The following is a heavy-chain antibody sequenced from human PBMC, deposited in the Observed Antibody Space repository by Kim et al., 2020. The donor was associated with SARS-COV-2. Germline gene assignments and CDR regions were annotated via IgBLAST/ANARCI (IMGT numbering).Heavy chain of an antibody. J-gene: IGHJ5*02. D-gene: IGHD3-10*01. CDR2: VYYRGNT. CDR1: GDSISRTDYN. V-gene: IGHV4-39*01. Sequence: SETLSLTCSVSGDSISRTDYNWGWIRQTPGKGLEWIGSVYYRGNTYYNPSLKSRVTISVDTSNNQFSLKLTSVTAADTAVYFCARQAYNGPWRGLDPWGQGTLVTVSS. CDR3: ARQAYNGPWRGLDP.